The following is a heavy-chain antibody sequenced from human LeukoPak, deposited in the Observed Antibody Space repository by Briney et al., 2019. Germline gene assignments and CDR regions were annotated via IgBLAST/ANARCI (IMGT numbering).Heavy chain of an antibody. CDR2: ISSSGGST. V-gene: IGHV3-23*01. CDR3: ATHQPANYYYGMDV. Sequence: GGSLRLSCAVFGFTFSSYAMSWVRQAPGKGLEWVSSISSSGGSTYYADSVKGRFTISRDNSNNTMYLQMNRLRAEDTAVYYCATHQPANYYYGMDVWGQGTTVTVSS. CDR1: GFTFSSYA. D-gene: IGHD2-2*01. J-gene: IGHJ6*02.